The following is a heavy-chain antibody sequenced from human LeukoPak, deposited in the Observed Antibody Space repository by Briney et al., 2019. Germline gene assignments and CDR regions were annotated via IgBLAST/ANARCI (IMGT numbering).Heavy chain of an antibody. V-gene: IGHV3-48*02. CDR1: GFTFSNYN. J-gene: IGHJ4*02. Sequence: GGSLRLSCAASGFTFSNYNMNWVRQAPGKGLEWVSYISSGSITIYYADSVKGRFTISRDNAKNSLYLQMNSLRDEDTAVYCCARDVHFDYWGQGTLVTVSS. CDR3: ARDVHFDY. CDR2: ISSGSITI.